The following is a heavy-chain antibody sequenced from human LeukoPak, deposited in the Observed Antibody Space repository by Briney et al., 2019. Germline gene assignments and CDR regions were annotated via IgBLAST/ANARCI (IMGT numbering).Heavy chain of an antibody. D-gene: IGHD6-19*01. CDR2: IWRGGRFT. CDR3: VIDPPDSGWAFWS. CDR1: GFDFRTHA. V-gene: IGHV3-33*01. Sequence: GGSLRLSCSVSGFDFRTHAMHWGRRAPGRGVEGVARIWRGGRFTFYGESVRGRVTISIDESQRVVYLECDSVRADDYAVYYCVIDPPDSGWAFWSWGQGALVTVSS. J-gene: IGHJ5*02.